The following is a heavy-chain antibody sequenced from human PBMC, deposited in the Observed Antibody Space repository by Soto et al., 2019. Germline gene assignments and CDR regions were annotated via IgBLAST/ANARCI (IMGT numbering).Heavy chain of an antibody. J-gene: IGHJ4*02. CDR3: ALALGPTAGLDY. CDR2: IFNSGTT. Sequence: KPSETLSLTCSVSGASTVSHYHWTWIRQPPGKGLEWMGYIFNSGTTFYNPSLTSRLSISMDTSGNHFSLELRSVTAADTAVYCCALALGPTAGLDYWGQGTLVTVSS. D-gene: IGHD1-26*01. V-gene: IGHV4-31*02. CDR1: GASTVSHYH.